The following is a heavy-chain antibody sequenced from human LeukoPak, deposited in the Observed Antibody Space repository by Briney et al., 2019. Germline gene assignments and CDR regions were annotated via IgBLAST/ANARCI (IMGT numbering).Heavy chain of an antibody. D-gene: IGHD1-26*01. Sequence: PGRSLKLSCAASGSTFTSYGMHWVRQAPGKGLEWVAGIWYDGSKKYYADSVKGRFTISRDESKNTLYLQINSLRAEDTAVYYCAKPSVSGNYPYYFDYWGQGTLVTVSS. CDR3: AKPSVSGNYPYYFDY. CDR2: IWYDGSKK. CDR1: GSTFTSYG. J-gene: IGHJ4*02. V-gene: IGHV3-33*03.